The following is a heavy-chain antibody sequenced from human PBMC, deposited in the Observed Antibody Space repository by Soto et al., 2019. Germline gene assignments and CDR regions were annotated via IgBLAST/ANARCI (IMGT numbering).Heavy chain of an antibody. V-gene: IGHV1-69*13. D-gene: IGHD4-4*01. CDR2: IIPIFGTA. CDR1: GGTFSSYA. CDR3: ARDGRLQKGASGWFDP. J-gene: IGHJ5*02. Sequence: GASVKVSCKASGGTFSSYAISWVRQAPGQGLEWMGGIIPIFGTANYAQKFQGRVTITADESTSTAYMELSSLRSEDTAVYYCARDGRLQKGASGWFDPWGQGTLVTVSS.